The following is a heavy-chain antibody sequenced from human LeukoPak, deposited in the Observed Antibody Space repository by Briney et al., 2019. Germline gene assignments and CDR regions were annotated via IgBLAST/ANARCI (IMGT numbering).Heavy chain of an antibody. D-gene: IGHD3-10*01. V-gene: IGHV3-74*01. CDR3: VRDLPGEGIDY. CDR2: INSDGSST. CDR1: GFTFSSHW. J-gene: IGHJ4*02. Sequence: PGRSLRLSCAASGFTFSSHWMHWVRQAPGKGLVWVSHINSDGSSTTYADSVKGRFTISRDNAKNTLNLQMNSLRAEDTAVYYCVRDLPGEGIDYWGQGTLVTVSS.